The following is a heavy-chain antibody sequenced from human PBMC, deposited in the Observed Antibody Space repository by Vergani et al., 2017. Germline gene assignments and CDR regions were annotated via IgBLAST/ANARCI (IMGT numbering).Heavy chain of an antibody. CDR3: ARVMYRDEASTGYRLEGMDI. D-gene: IGHD3-9*01. J-gene: IGHJ6*02. CDR1: GYSISSDDFY. Sequence: QVQLQESGPGLVKPSETLSLTCTVSGYSISSDDFYWSWIRQSPGKGLEWIGYIYSTGSTNYNPSLNSRVTMSVDTSKNQFSLKLRSVTAADTAVYFCARVMYRDEASTGYRLEGMDIWGQGTTVTISS. V-gene: IGHV4-61*08. CDR2: IYSTGST.